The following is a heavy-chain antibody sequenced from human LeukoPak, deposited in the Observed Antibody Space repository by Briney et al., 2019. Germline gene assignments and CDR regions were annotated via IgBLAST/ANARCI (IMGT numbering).Heavy chain of an antibody. CDR3: ARRSEDNWNDGVSGFDY. V-gene: IGHV1-58*01. J-gene: IGHJ4*02. Sequence: ASVKVSCKASGFTFTSSAVQWVRQTRGQRLEWIGWIVVGSGNTNYAQKFQERVTITRDMSTSTAYMELSSLRSDDTAVYYCARRSEDNWNDGVSGFDYWGQGTLVTVSS. CDR1: GFTFTSSA. D-gene: IGHD1-20*01. CDR2: IVVGSGNT.